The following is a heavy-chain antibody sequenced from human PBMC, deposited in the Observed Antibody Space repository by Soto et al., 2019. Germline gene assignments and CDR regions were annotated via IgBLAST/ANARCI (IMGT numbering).Heavy chain of an antibody. CDR3: ARAMVRGVSNYYYGMGV. Sequence: ASVKVSCKASGGTFSSYAISWVRQAPGQGLEWMGGIIPIFGTANYAQKFQGRVTITADESTSTAYMELSSLRSEDTAVYYCARAMVRGVSNYYYGMGVWGQGTTVTVSS. CDR2: IIPIFGTA. CDR1: GGTFSSYA. V-gene: IGHV1-69*13. D-gene: IGHD3-10*01. J-gene: IGHJ6*02.